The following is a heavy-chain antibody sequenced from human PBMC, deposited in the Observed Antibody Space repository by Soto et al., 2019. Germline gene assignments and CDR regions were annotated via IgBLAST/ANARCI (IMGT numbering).Heavy chain of an antibody. V-gene: IGHV3-33*01. J-gene: IGHJ4*02. CDR2: IWYDGSNK. Sequence: QVQLVESGGGVVQPGRSLRLSCAASGFTFSSYGMHWVRQAPGKGLEWVAVIWYDGSNKYYTDSVKGRFTISRDNSRNTLYLQMNSLSAEDTAVYYCARGLITSTHRVIDYWGQGTLVTVSS. D-gene: IGHD3-16*01. CDR1: GFTFSSYG. CDR3: ARGLITSTHRVIDY.